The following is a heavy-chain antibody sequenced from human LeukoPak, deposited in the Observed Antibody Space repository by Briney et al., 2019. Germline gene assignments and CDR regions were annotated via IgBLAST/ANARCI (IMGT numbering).Heavy chain of an antibody. V-gene: IGHV1-69*04. Sequence: ASVKVSCKASGGTFSSYAISWVRQAPGQGLEWMGRIIPILGIANYAQEFQGRVTITADKSTSTAYMELSSLRSEDTAVYYCARESITKYFDYWGQGTLVTVSS. J-gene: IGHJ4*02. CDR1: GGTFSSYA. D-gene: IGHD3-10*01. CDR3: ARESITKYFDY. CDR2: IIPILGIA.